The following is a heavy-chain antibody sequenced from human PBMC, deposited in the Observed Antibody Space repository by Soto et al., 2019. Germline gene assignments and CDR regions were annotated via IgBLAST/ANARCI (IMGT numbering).Heavy chain of an antibody. CDR3: ARGYYYGSGSYWNWFDP. V-gene: IGHV1-8*01. CDR1: GYTFTSYD. J-gene: IGHJ5*02. Sequence: QVQLVQSGAEVKKPGASVKVSCKASGYTFTSYDINWVRQATGQGLEWMGWMNPNSGNTGYAQKFQGRVNMTRNTSISTAYMELSSLRSEDTAVYYCARGYYYGSGSYWNWFDPWGQGTLVTVSS. D-gene: IGHD3-10*01. CDR2: MNPNSGNT.